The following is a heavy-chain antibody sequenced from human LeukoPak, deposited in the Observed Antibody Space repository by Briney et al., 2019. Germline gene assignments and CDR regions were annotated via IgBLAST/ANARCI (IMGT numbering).Heavy chain of an antibody. CDR3: ARASSPHYYYYMDV. D-gene: IGHD6-6*01. J-gene: IGHJ6*03. CDR1: GGSLSSYY. V-gene: IGHV4-59*01. Sequence: PSETLSLTCTVSGGSLSSYYWTWIRQPPGKGLEWIGYISYSGITNYNPSLKSRVTISIDTSKNQFSLSLSSVTAADTAVYYCARASSPHYYYYMDVWGKGTTVTVSS. CDR2: ISYSGIT.